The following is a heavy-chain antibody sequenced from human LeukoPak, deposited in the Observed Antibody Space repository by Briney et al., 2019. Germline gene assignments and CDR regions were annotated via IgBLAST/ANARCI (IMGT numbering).Heavy chain of an antibody. V-gene: IGHV5-51*01. CDR1: GYSFTTYW. Sequence: GESLKISRKGSGYSFTTYWHGLGPQMPGKGLGWVGINFPGESDTIYSPFFEGQVTHLADKSNNTAYPPWSNLKGSDTGLYFCATSESQTKFDYWGQGTQVIVSS. CDR3: ATSESQTKFDY. J-gene: IGHJ4*02. CDR2: NFPGESDT. D-gene: IGHD1/OR15-1a*01.